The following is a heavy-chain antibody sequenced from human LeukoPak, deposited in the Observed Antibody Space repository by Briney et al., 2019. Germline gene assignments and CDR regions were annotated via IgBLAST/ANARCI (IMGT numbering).Heavy chain of an antibody. J-gene: IGHJ4*02. D-gene: IGHD3-10*01. V-gene: IGHV3-74*01. CDR2: INNDGST. CDR1: GFTFGNYW. CDR3: ARDYYGSLDY. Sequence: QAGGSLRLSCVASGFTFGNYWMHWVRQAPVKEPVCISRINNDGSTVYADPVTGRFTISRDNARNTLYLQMDNLRAEDTAVYYCARDYYGSLDYWGQGTLVTVSS.